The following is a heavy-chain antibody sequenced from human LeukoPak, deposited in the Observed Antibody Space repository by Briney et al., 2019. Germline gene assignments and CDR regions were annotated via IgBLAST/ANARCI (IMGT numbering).Heavy chain of an antibody. V-gene: IGHV3-11*04. Sequence: GGSLRLSCAPSGFTFSNYYMSWIRQAPGKGLEWVSYINSVGNTIYYADSVKGRFTISRDNAKNSLYLQMNSLRAEDTAVSYCAIERLTHDDGHLWGQGTLVSVSS. D-gene: IGHD3-16*01. CDR3: AIERLTHDDGHL. CDR2: INSVGNTI. CDR1: GFTFSNYY. J-gene: IGHJ4*02.